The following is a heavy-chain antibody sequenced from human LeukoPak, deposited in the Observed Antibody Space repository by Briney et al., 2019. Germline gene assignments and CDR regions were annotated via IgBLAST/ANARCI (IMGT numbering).Heavy chain of an antibody. CDR1: GFTFSSYG. Sequence: GGSLRLSCAASGFTFSSYGMHWVRQAPGKGLEWVAVISYDGSNKYYADSVKGRFTISRDNSKNTLYLQMNSLRAEDTAVYYCAKDLGPYYYDSSGYFDYWGQGTLVTVSS. D-gene: IGHD3-22*01. CDR3: AKDLGPYYYDSSGYFDY. CDR2: ISYDGSNK. V-gene: IGHV3-30*18. J-gene: IGHJ4*02.